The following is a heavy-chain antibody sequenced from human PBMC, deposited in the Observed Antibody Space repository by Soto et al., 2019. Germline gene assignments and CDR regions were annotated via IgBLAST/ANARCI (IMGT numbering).Heavy chain of an antibody. CDR1: GFTFSSYD. Sequence: PGGSLRLSCAASGFTFSSYDMHWVRQATGKGLEWVSAIGTAGDPYYPGSVKGRFTISRENAKNSLYLQMNSLRVGDTAVYYCARGGTSSSAGCYYYYYGMDGWGQGTTVTVSS. J-gene: IGHJ6*02. CDR2: IGTAGDP. CDR3: ARGGTSSSAGCYYYYYGMDG. D-gene: IGHD2-2*01. V-gene: IGHV3-13*05.